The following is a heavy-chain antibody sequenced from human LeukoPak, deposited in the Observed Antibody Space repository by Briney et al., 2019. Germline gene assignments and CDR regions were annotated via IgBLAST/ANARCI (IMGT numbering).Heavy chain of an antibody. CDR1: GGTFSSYA. Sequence: SVKVSCKASGGTFSSYAISWVRQAPGQGLEWMGGIIPIFGTANYAQKFQGRVTITADESTSTAYMELSSLRSEDTAVYYCAGDRLQWRELYYFDYWGREPWSPSPQ. V-gene: IGHV1-69*13. J-gene: IGHJ4*02. CDR3: AGDRLQWRELYYFDY. CDR2: IIPIFGTA. D-gene: IGHD2-15*01.